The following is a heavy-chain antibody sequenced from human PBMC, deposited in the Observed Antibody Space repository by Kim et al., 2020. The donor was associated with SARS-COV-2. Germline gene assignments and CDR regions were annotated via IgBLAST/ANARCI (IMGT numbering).Heavy chain of an antibody. V-gene: IGHV4-39*01. Sequence: GSTYYNPSLKSRVTISVGTSKNQFALKLSSLTAADTAVYFCARRNGSYYYWGQGTLVTVSS. CDR2: GST. CDR3: ARRNGSYYY. D-gene: IGHD1-26*01. J-gene: IGHJ4*02.